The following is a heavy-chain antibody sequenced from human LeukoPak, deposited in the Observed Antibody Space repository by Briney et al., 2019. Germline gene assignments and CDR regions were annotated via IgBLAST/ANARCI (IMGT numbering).Heavy chain of an antibody. CDR1: GFTFSSYS. D-gene: IGHD6-13*01. J-gene: IGHJ4*02. CDR3: ARDLDSSSWYQPKYFDY. V-gene: IGHV3-21*01. Sequence: GGSLRLSCAASGFTFSSYSMNWVRQAPRKGLEWVSSISSSSSYIYYADSVKGRFTISRDNAKNSLYLQMNSLRVEDTAVYYCARDLDSSSWYQPKYFDYWGQGTLVTVSS. CDR2: ISSSSSYI.